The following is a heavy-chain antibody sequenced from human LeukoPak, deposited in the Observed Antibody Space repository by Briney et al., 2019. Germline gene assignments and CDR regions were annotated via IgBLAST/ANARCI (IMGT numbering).Heavy chain of an antibody. CDR3: ARQPVGAYHDFWSGYSDDY. D-gene: IGHD3-3*01. CDR2: IYYSGST. Sequence: SETLSLTCTVSGGSISSSSYYWGWIRQPPGKGLEWIGSIYYSGSTYYNPSLKSRVTISVDTSKNQFSLKLSSVTAADTAVYYCARQPVGAYHDFWSGYSDDYWGQGTLVTVSS. V-gene: IGHV4-39*01. CDR1: GGSISSSSYY. J-gene: IGHJ4*02.